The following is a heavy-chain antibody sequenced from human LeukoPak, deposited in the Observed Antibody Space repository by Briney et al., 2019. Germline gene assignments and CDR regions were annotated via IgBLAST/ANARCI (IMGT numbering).Heavy chain of an antibody. J-gene: IGHJ4*02. CDR2: IYSGGST. CDR1: VFTVSSND. D-gene: IGHD4-17*01. CDR3: ARVVDHDYGDYYLDY. Sequence: PGGSLRLSCAASVFTVSSNDMSWVRQAPGKGLECISVIYSGGSTDYADSVKGRLTISRDNSKNTLYLQMNSLRAEDTAVYYCARVVDHDYGDYYLDYWGQGTLVTVSS. V-gene: IGHV3-53*01.